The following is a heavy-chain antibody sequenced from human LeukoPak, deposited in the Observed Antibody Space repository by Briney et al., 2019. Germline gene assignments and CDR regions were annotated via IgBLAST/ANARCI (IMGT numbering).Heavy chain of an antibody. CDR3: AKDIDWLAFED. J-gene: IGHJ4*02. D-gene: IGHD6-19*01. Sequence: GGTLRLSCAASGYTFNIHGMNWVRQAPGKGPEWVSGIGPSGDKTYYADSVKGRFTISRDNSENTVYLQMNSLRVEDTALYYCAKDIDWLAFEDWGQGTLVTVSS. CDR1: GYTFNIHG. V-gene: IGHV3-23*01. CDR2: IGPSGDKT.